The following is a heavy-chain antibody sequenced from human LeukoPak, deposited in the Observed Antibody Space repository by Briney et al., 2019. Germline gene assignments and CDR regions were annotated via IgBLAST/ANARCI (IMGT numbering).Heavy chain of an antibody. CDR2: IYPGDSNT. Sequence: GESLKISCKVSGYSFTAYWIGWVRQVPGKALEWMGIIYPGDSNTRYSPSFQGQVTISADKSISTAYLQWSSLKASDTAMYYCARLANWNYGYWGQGTLVTVSS. J-gene: IGHJ4*02. CDR1: GYSFTAYW. V-gene: IGHV5-51*01. CDR3: ARLANWNYGY. D-gene: IGHD1-7*01.